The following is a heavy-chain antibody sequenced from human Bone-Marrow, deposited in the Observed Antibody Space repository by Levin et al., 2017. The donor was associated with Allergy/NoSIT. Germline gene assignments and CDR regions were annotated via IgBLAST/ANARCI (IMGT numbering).Heavy chain of an antibody. J-gene: IGHJ5*01. Sequence: PGGSLRLSCAASGFTFSSFAMSWVRQAPGKGLECVSTITASGGMTYYADSVRGRFTVSRDNSKNTLYLEMTSLRADDTALYFCANGGGGSSSWFDYWGQGTLVTVSS. CDR1: GFTFSSFA. D-gene: IGHD6-13*01. V-gene: IGHV3-23*01. CDR2: ITASGGMT. CDR3: ANGGGGSSSWFDY.